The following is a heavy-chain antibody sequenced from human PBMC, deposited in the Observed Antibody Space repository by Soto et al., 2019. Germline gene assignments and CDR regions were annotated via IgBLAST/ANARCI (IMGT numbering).Heavy chain of an antibody. D-gene: IGHD1-26*01. CDR2: IYYSGST. Sequence: PSETLSLTCTVSGGSISSSSYYWGWIRQPPGKGLEWIGSIYYSGSTYYNPSLKSRVTISVDTSRNQFSLTLTSVTAADTAVYFCERIVVGATVDLWGQGSLVTVSS. CDR3: ERIVVGATVDL. J-gene: IGHJ5*02. V-gene: IGHV4-39*07. CDR1: GGSISSSSYY.